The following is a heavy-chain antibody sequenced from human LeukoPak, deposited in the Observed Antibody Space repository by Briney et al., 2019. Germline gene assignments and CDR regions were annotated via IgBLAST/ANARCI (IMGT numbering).Heavy chain of an antibody. CDR1: GDSVSSNSAA. V-gene: IGHV6-1*01. CDR3: ARTKGHLDL. CDR2: TYYRSRWYK. Sequence: SQTLSLTCAISGDSVSSNSAAWNWIRQSPSRGLEWLGRTYYRSRWYKEYAQSVKSRITIDPDTSKNQFSPQLNSVTPEDAAVYYCARTKGHLDLWGRGTLVTVSS. J-gene: IGHJ2*01. D-gene: IGHD2-8*01.